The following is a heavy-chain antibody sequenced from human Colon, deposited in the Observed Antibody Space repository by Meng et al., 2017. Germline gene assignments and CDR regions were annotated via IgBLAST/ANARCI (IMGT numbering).Heavy chain of an antibody. CDR1: GGPVSSGSYY. D-gene: IGHD3-22*01. V-gene: IGHV4-61*01. CDR2: IYYSGST. CDR3: ATDPKDYYDSSGHGVFGD. Sequence: SETLSLTCTASGGPVSSGSYYWSWIRQPPGKGLEWIGYIYYSGSTNYNPSLKSRVTISVDTSKNQFSLKLSSVTAADTAVYYCATDPKDYYDSSGHGVFGDWGQGTLVTVSS. J-gene: IGHJ4*02.